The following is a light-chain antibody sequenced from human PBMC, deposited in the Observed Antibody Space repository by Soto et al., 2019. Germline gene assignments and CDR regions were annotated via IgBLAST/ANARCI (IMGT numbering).Light chain of an antibody. CDR2: DAS. Sequence: DIQMTQSPSTLSASVGDRVTITCRASQRISGWLAWYQQKPGKAPKLLIYDASSLESGVPSRFSGSGSGTEFTLTISALQPDDSATYYCQQYNSYAWTFGQGTKV. CDR3: QQYNSYAWT. V-gene: IGKV1-5*01. CDR1: QRISGW. J-gene: IGKJ1*01.